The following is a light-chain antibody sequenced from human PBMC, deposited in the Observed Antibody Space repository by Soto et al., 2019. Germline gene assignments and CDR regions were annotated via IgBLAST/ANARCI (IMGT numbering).Light chain of an antibody. Sequence: QSALTQPASVSGSPGQSITISCTGTSSDVGGYNYVSWYQQHPGKAPKLMIYEVSNRTSGVSNRFSGSNSGNTASLTISGLQAEDAADYYCSSSTSSDTLLFGGGTKLTVL. CDR2: EVS. V-gene: IGLV2-14*01. J-gene: IGLJ2*01. CDR1: SSDVGGYNY. CDR3: SSSTSSDTLL.